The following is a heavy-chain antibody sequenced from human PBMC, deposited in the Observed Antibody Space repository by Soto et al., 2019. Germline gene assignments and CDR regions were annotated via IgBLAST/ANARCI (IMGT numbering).Heavy chain of an antibody. J-gene: IGHJ4*02. CDR1: GVTFNRYC. CDR2: INQDGSEK. D-gene: IGHD4-4*01. CDR3: ARGGYDYSNPFDD. V-gene: IGHV3-7*04. Sequence: EVQLVESGGGLVQPGGSLRLSCAASGVTFNRYCMKWVRQDPGRGLEGMGNINQDGSEKHYVDAEKGRFTISRDNAKDSVYLQMNSLKAADTAMYYCARGGYDYSNPFDDWGQGTLVTVSS.